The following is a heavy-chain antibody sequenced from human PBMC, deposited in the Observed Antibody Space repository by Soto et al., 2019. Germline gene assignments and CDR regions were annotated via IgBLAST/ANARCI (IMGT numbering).Heavy chain of an antibody. J-gene: IGHJ4*01. Sequence: GGSLRLSCAASGFVFSNTGMNWVRQAPGKGLEGVGRIKARADGVTTAYAAPVKGRFTISRDDSKSTLSLQLSSLETEDTAVYYCTTGLYFSGGMDHWGRCTLVTVSS. V-gene: IGHV3-15*07. D-gene: IGHD3-10*01. CDR1: GFVFSNTG. CDR3: TTGLYFSGGMDH. CDR2: IKARADGVTT.